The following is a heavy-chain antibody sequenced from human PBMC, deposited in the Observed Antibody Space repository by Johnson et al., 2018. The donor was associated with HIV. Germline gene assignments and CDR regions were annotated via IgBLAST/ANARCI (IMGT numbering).Heavy chain of an antibody. D-gene: IGHD3-22*01. Sequence: VQLVESGGGVVRPGGSLRLSCAASGFTFDDYGMSWVRQAPGKGLEWVYDINWHGGRTGYADAVKGRFTISRDKAKNSLYLQMKSLRAEDTALYPCARVIMTVVGGDAFDIWGQGTMVTVSS. CDR3: ARVIMTVVGGDAFDI. J-gene: IGHJ3*02. CDR1: GFTFDDYG. CDR2: INWHGGRT. V-gene: IGHV3-20*01.